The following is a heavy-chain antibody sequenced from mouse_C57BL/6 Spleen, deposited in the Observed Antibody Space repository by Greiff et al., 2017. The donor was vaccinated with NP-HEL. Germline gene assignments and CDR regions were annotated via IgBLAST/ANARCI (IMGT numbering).Heavy chain of an antibody. V-gene: IGHV1-15*01. CDR1: GYTFTDYE. CDR2: IDPETGGT. J-gene: IGHJ4*01. D-gene: IGHD2-1*01. CDR3: TRSGNYDSSYAMDY. Sequence: QVQLKQSGAELVRPGASVTLSCKASGYTFTDYEMHWVKQTPVHGLEWIGAIDPETGGTAYNQKFKGKAILTADKSSSTAYMELRSLTSEDSAVYYCTRSGNYDSSYAMDYWGQGTSVTVSS.